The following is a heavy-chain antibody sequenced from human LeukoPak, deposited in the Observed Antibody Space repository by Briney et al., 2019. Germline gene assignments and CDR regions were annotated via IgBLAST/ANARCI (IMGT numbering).Heavy chain of an antibody. CDR2: IYPGDSDT. CDR1: GYSFSNFW. D-gene: IGHD2-15*01. V-gene: IGHV5-51*01. J-gene: IGHJ4*02. Sequence: GESLQISCKGSGYSFSNFWIGWVRQMPGKGLEWMGIIYPGDSDTRYSPSFQGQVTISADKSINTAYLQWSSLRASDTAMYYCARHIVGGSTRSPFDYWGQGTLVTVSS. CDR3: ARHIVGGSTRSPFDY.